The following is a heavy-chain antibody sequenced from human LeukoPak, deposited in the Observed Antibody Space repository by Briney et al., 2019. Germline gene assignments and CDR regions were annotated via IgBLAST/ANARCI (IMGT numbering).Heavy chain of an antibody. D-gene: IGHD5-18*01. J-gene: IGHJ5*02. V-gene: IGHV4-59*08. CDR1: GDSTTPFS. Sequence: PSETLSLTCTVSGDSTTPFSWNSIWQPPGKGVEWIGYIFYSGSTIYIPSLKSRLTMSVDTSKNQFSLRLSSVTAAGTAVYYCARHAALDTRRGWNNHNWFDPWGPGTLVTVSS. CDR2: IFYSGST. CDR3: ARHAALDTRRGWNNHNWFDP.